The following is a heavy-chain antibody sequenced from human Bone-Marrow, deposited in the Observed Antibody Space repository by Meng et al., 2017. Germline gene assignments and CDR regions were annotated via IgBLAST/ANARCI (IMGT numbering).Heavy chain of an antibody. CDR1: VGSFGYYY. V-gene: IGHV4-34*01. D-gene: IGHD4-11*01. CDR2: INHSGST. J-gene: IGHJ4*02. CDR3: ARGPTTMAHDFDY. Sequence: QVRPLQLSAEMLKPSETLLLTGVVAVGSFGYYYWSWIRQPPGKGLEWIGEINHSGSTNYNPSLESRATISVDTSQNNLSLKLSSVTAADSAVYYCARGPTTMAHDFDYWGQGTLVTVSS.